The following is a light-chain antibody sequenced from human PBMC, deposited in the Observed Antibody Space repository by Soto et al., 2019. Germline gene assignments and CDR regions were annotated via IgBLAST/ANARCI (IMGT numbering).Light chain of an antibody. CDR2: KAS. CDR3: QQYHNYPWT. Sequence: DIQMIQSPSTLSASVGDRVTITCRASQTINNWLAWYQQKPGKAPKLLIYKASSLEGGVSSRFSGSASGTEFTLSISSLQPDDFATFYCQQYHNYPWTFGQGTKVEI. J-gene: IGKJ1*01. CDR1: QTINNW. V-gene: IGKV1-5*03.